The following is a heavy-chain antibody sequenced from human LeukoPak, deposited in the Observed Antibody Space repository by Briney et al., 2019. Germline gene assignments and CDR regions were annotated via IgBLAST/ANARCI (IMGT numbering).Heavy chain of an antibody. CDR1: GFTFSSYA. D-gene: IGHD2/OR15-2a*01. V-gene: IGHV3-23*01. CDR3: AKDGRGGATGPYYFFAY. CDR2: ISGSGGSA. J-gene: IGHJ4*02. Sequence: GGSLRLSCAASGFTFSSYAMSWVRQAPGKGLEWVSAISGSGGSAYYADSVKGRFTISRDNSKNTLYLQMNSLRAEDTAVYYWAKDGRGGATGPYYFFAYGGQGPLVTFS.